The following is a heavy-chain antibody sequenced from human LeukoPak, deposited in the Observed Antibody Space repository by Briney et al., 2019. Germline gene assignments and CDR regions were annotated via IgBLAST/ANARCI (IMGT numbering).Heavy chain of an antibody. CDR1: GFPFETNA. V-gene: IGHV3-23*01. J-gene: IGHJ4*02. D-gene: IGHD5-18*01. CDR2: IGNTET. Sequence: GGSLRLSCATSGFPFETNAVSWVRQAPGKGLEWVATIGNTETFYADSVTGRFTISRDNSKNTVNLQMNRLRVEDTAIYYCAKDWIQFNRVFDCFDSWGQGTLVTVSS. CDR3: AKDWIQFNRVFDCFDS.